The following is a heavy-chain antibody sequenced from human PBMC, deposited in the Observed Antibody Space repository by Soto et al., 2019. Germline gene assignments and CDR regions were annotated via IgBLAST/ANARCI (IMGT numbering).Heavy chain of an antibody. J-gene: IGHJ4*02. CDR2: IYNGERT. CDR1: GASIRNFY. Sequence: SETLSLTCTASGASIRNFYWNWVRQFPGKGLEWIGHIYNGERTNYNPSLKSRVTISVDTSKNQFSLKLSSVTVADTAVYYCAQTTGWPGFDYWGQGTLVTVSS. D-gene: IGHD6-19*01. CDR3: AQTTGWPGFDY. V-gene: IGHV4-59*01.